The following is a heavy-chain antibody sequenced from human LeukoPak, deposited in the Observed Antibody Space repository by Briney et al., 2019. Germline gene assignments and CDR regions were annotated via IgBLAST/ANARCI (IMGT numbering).Heavy chain of an antibody. J-gene: IGHJ4*02. CDR3: ARGRWSFDY. D-gene: IGHD5-24*01. Sequence: GGSLRLSCAASGFTFSTYWMTWVRQAPGKGLEWVANIKQDGSEKYYVDSVKGRFTISRDNAKNSLYLQMNSLRVEDTAVYYCARGRWSFDYWGQGTLVTVSS. V-gene: IGHV3-7*04. CDR1: GFTFSTYW. CDR2: IKQDGSEK.